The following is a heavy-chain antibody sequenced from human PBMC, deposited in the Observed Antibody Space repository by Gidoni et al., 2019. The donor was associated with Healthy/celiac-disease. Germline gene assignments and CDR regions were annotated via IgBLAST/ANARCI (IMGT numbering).Heavy chain of an antibody. D-gene: IGHD4-17*01. CDR2: IYYSGST. CDR1: GGSISSGGYY. CDR3: ARDDEGDYVSGAFDI. V-gene: IGHV4-31*03. J-gene: IGHJ3*02. Sequence: QVQLQESGPGLVKPSQTLSLTCTVSGGSISSGGYYWSWIRQHPGKGLEWIGYIYYSGSTYYNPSLKSRVTISVDTSKNQFSLKLSSVTAADTAVYYCARDDEGDYVSGAFDIWGQGTMVTVSS.